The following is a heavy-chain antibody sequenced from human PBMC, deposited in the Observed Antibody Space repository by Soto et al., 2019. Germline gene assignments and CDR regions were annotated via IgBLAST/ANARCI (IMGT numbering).Heavy chain of an antibody. CDR3: ADRDIRASSY. D-gene: IGHD5-12*01. Sequence: EVQLLESGGGLVQPGGSLRLSCTASGFTFSNHAMTWVRQAPGKGLECVAAISGGGGSTYYVDSVKGRFTIFRDNSKNTLSLLKTGLSVEDKGIYYCADRDIRASSYCGQGTLGSVSS. V-gene: IGHV3-23*01. CDR1: GFTFSNHA. CDR2: ISGGGGST. J-gene: IGHJ4*02.